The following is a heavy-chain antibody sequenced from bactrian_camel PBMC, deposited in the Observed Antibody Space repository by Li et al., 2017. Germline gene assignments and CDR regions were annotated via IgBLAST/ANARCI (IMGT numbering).Heavy chain of an antibody. CDR1: GFDVGMTN. J-gene: IGHJ4*01. CDR2: ISSGGTT. V-gene: IGHV3S55*01. Sequence: HVQLVESGGGSVQVGDTLMLSCTVSGFDVGMTNMAWFRRVPGNECELVSRISSGGTTYYADSVKGRFTISRDNAKNTLYLQLNSLKTEDTAMYYCAKSGDTRPPGPGTQVTVS. D-gene: IGHD3*01.